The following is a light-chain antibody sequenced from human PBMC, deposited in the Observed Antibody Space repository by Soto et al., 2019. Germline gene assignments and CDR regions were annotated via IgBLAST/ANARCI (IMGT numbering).Light chain of an antibody. Sequence: QSALTQPASASGSPGQSITLSCTGTSSDVGGYHFVSWYQQHPGKAPKLIIYEVSNRPSGVSDRFSASKSGNTASLTISGLQAEDEADYYCYSYTATSTFVFGTGTKLTVL. V-gene: IGLV2-14*01. CDR1: SSDVGGYHF. CDR3: YSYTATSTFV. J-gene: IGLJ1*01. CDR2: EVS.